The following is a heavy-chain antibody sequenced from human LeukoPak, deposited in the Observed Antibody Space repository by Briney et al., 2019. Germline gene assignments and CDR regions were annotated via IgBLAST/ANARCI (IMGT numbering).Heavy chain of an antibody. V-gene: IGHV7-4-1*02. D-gene: IGHD5-12*01. Sequence: ASVKVSCKAAGYTFTSYAMNWVRQAPGQGLEWMGWINTNTGDPTYAQGFTGRFVFSLDTSVSTAYLQISSLKAEDTAVYYCAREIGIVATIIVDDSSGPSDYWGQGTLVTVSS. CDR3: AREIGIVATIIVDDSSGPSDY. CDR2: INTNTGDP. J-gene: IGHJ4*02. CDR1: GYTFTSYA.